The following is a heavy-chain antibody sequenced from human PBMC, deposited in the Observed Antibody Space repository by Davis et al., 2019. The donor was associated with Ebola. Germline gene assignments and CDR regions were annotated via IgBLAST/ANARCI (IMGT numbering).Heavy chain of an antibody. D-gene: IGHD6-13*01. V-gene: IGHV1-2*04. CDR3: ERDPDFIAAAGNNRPEYGMDV. Sequence: AASVKVSCKASGYTFTGYYMHWVRQAPGQGLEWMGWINPNSGGTNYAQKFQGWVTMTRDTSISTAYMELSRLRSDDTAVYYCERDPDFIAAAGNNRPEYGMDVWGQGTTVTVSS. CDR2: INPNSGGT. CDR1: GYTFTGYY. J-gene: IGHJ6*02.